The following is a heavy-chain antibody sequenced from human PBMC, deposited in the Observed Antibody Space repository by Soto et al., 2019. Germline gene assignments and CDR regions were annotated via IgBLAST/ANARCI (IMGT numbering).Heavy chain of an antibody. J-gene: IGHJ4*02. D-gene: IGHD3-3*01. V-gene: IGHV1-46*03. CDR2: INPSGGST. CDR1: GYTFTSYY. Sequence: ASVKVSCKASGYTFTSYYMHWVRQAPGQGLEWMGIINPSGGSTSYAQKFQGRVTMTRDTSTSTVYMELSSLRSEDTAVYYCARGPPVVGSLEYYFDYWGQGTLVTVSS. CDR3: ARGPPVVGSLEYYFDY.